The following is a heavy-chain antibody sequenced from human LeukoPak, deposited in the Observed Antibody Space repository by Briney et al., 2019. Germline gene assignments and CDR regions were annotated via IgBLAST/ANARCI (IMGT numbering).Heavy chain of an antibody. CDR1: GYSISGGYY. Sequence: PSETLSLTCAVSGYSISGGYYWGWIRQPPGKGLEWIGSIYHSGSTYYNPSLKSRVTISVDTSKNQFSLKLSSVTAADSALYYCARHRGSLKTGYSPKNPLDVWGQGTMVTVSS. CDR2: IYHSGST. V-gene: IGHV4-38-2*01. J-gene: IGHJ3*01. CDR3: ARHRGSLKTGYSPKNPLDV. D-gene: IGHD3-9*01.